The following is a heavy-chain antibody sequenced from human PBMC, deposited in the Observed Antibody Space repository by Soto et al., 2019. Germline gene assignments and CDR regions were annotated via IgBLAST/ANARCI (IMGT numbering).Heavy chain of an antibody. CDR3: ARGGVRVPAARNYWYFDL. CDR1: GYTFTSYA. D-gene: IGHD2-2*01. Sequence: QVQLVQSGAEVKKPGASVKVSCKASGYTFTSYAMHWVRQAPGQRLEWMGWINAGNGNTKYSQKFQGRVTITRDTSASTAYMELSSLRSEDTAVYYCARGGVRVPAARNYWYFDLWGRGTLVTVSS. J-gene: IGHJ2*01. V-gene: IGHV1-3*01. CDR2: INAGNGNT.